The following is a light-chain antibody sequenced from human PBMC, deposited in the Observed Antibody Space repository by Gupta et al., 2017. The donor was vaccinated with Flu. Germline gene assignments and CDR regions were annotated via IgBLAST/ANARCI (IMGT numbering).Light chain of an antibody. CDR2: LNSDGSH. Sequence: QLVLPQSPSASASLGASVKLTCTLSSEHSSYAIAWHQQQPEKGPRYLMKLNSDGSHSKGDGIPDRFSGSSSGAERYLTISSLQSEDEADYYCQTWGTGIRVFGGGTKLTVL. CDR3: QTWGTGIRV. V-gene: IGLV4-69*01. CDR1: SEHSSYA. J-gene: IGLJ2*01.